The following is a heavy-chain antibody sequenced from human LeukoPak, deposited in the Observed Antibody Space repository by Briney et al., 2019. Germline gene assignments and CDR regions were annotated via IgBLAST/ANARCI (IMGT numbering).Heavy chain of an antibody. J-gene: IGHJ4*02. V-gene: IGHV3-48*01. CDR2: IYSSSSII. D-gene: IGHD5-12*01. CDR1: GFTFSSYS. CDR3: ARINGYSDFF. Sequence: GGSLRLSCEASGFTFSSYSMNWVRRAPGKGLEWVSYIYSSSSIIHYADSVKGRFTISRDNAKNSLYLQMNSLRAEDTAVYYCARINGYSDFFWGQGTLVTVSS.